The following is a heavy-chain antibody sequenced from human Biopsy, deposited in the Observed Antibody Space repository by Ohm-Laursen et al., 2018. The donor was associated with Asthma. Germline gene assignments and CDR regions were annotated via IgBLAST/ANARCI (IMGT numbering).Heavy chain of an antibody. CDR1: GGYTGSSDHH. J-gene: IGHJ6*02. CDR2: VFWSGST. Sequence: SETLSLTCRVSGGYTGSSDHHWAWIRQAPGKGLEWIGFVFWSGSTHYSRSLERRVSISIDTATNEFSMKLWSVTPADTAVYFCARVVSYGDIYFGIDVWGLGTTVTVAS. D-gene: IGHD4-17*01. CDR3: ARVVSYGDIYFGIDV. V-gene: IGHV4-30-4*01.